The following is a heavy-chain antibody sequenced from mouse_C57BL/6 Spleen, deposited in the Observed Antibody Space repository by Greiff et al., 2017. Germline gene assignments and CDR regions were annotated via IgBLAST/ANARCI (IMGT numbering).Heavy chain of an antibody. D-gene: IGHD3-1*01. CDR2: INPGSGGT. Sequence: VQLVESGAELVRPGTSVKVSCKASGYAFTNYLIEWVKQRPGQGLEWIGVINPGSGGTNYNEKFKGKATLTADKSSSTAYMQLSSLTSEDSAVYFCARSGDFDYWGQGTTLTVSS. V-gene: IGHV1-54*01. CDR3: ARSGDFDY. J-gene: IGHJ2*01. CDR1: GYAFTNYL.